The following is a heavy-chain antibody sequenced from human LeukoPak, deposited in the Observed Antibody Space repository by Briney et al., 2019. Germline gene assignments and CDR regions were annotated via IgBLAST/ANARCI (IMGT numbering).Heavy chain of an antibody. D-gene: IGHD5-24*01. CDR3: ARDNSVRDEAWWFNP. Sequence: ASVKVSCKAFGYTFTSNYMHWVRQAPGQGPEWMGLISPSGGSTTYVQKFQGRVTLTRDMSTSTDYLELSSLRSEDTAVYYCARDNSVRDEAWWFNPWGQETLVTVSS. J-gene: IGHJ5*02. CDR2: ISPSGGST. V-gene: IGHV1-46*01. CDR1: GYTFTSNY.